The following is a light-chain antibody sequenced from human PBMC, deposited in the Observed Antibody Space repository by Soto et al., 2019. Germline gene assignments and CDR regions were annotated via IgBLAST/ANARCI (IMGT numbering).Light chain of an antibody. CDR2: DVS. J-gene: IGLJ1*01. Sequence: QSALTQPASVSGSPGQSITNSCTGTSSDVGGYNCVSWYQQHPGKAPKLMIYDVSNRPSGVSNRFSGSKSGNTASLTISGLQAEDEADYYCSSYTSSSTLLYVFGTGTKVTVL. CDR3: SSYTSSSTLLYV. CDR1: SSDVGGYNC. V-gene: IGLV2-14*01.